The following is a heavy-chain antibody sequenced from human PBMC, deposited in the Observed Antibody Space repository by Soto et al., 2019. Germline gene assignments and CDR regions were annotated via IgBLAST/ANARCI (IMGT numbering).Heavy chain of an antibody. Sequence: SETLSLTCTVSGGSISSYYWSWIRQPPGKGLEWIGYIYYSGSINYNPSLKSRVTISVDTSKNQFSLKLSSVTAADTAVYYCARHLSDDYAEGDYYYYYYMDVWGKGTTVTVSS. D-gene: IGHD4-17*01. J-gene: IGHJ6*03. V-gene: IGHV4-59*08. CDR3: ARHLSDDYAEGDYYYYYYMDV. CDR1: GGSISSYY. CDR2: IYYSGSI.